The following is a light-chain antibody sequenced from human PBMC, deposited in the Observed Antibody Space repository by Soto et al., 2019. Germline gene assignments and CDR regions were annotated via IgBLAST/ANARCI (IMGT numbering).Light chain of an antibody. V-gene: IGKV1-39*01. CDR2: AAS. CDR1: QSSSNY. Sequence: DIQMTQSPSSLSASVGDRVTITCRASQSSSNYLNWYQQKPGKAPKLLIYAASSLQSGVPSRFSGSGSGTDFTLTISSLQPEDFATYYCQQSYSTPLTFGGGTKVEIK. J-gene: IGKJ4*01. CDR3: QQSYSTPLT.